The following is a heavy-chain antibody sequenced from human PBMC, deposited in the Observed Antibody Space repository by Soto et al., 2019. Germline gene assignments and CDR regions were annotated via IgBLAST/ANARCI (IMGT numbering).Heavy chain of an antibody. D-gene: IGHD3-3*01. CDR1: GFTFSSFS. CDR2: ISRTSNYI. J-gene: IGHJ4*02. CDR3: ASGVFGLVSPVIGGY. Sequence: GGSLNLSFAASGFTFSSFSLTWVGQPQGKGLEWVSSISRTSNYIYYTDSVKGRFTISRDNAKNSIYLQMNSLRAEDTATYYCASGVFGLVSPVIGGYWGQGTLVTVSS. V-gene: IGHV3-21*01.